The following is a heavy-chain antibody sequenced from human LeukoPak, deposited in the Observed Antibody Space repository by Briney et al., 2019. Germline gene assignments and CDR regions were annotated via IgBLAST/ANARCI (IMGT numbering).Heavy chain of an antibody. CDR3: ARAFGGDTDY. Sequence: KPSGTLSLTCTVSGASIRSYYWTWIRQPAGKGLEWLGRINTSGSSKYNPSLKSRVTMSLDTSKNQFSLKLFSVTAADTAVYYCARAFGGDTDYWGQGTLVTVSS. CDR2: INTSGSS. CDR1: GASIRSYY. V-gene: IGHV4-4*07. D-gene: IGHD3-10*01. J-gene: IGHJ4*02.